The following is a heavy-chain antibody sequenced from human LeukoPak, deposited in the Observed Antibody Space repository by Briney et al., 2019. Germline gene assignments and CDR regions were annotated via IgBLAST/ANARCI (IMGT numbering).Heavy chain of an antibody. Sequence: SVKVSCKASGGTFSSYTISWVRQAPGQGLEWMGRIIPILGIANYAQKFQGRVTITADKSTSTAYMELSSLRSEDTAVYYCASEQGYCSSTSCYSSRFIDYWGPGTLVTVSS. CDR1: GGTFSSYT. CDR2: IIPILGIA. CDR3: ASEQGYCSSTSCYSSRFIDY. D-gene: IGHD2-2*01. V-gene: IGHV1-69*02. J-gene: IGHJ4*02.